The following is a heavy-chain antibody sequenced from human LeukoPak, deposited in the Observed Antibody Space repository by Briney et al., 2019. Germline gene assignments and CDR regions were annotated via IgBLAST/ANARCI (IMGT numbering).Heavy chain of an antibody. J-gene: IGHJ4*02. D-gene: IGHD2-2*01. CDR2: ISGSGGTT. Sequence: GGSLRLSCAASGFTFSSYAMSWVRQAPGKGLEWVSAISGSGGTTYYADSVKGRFTISRDNSKNTLYLQMNSLRAEDTAVYYCAKSSGDIVVVPAAKVDYWGQGTLVTVSS. V-gene: IGHV3-23*01. CDR3: AKSSGDIVVVPAAKVDY. CDR1: GFTFSSYA.